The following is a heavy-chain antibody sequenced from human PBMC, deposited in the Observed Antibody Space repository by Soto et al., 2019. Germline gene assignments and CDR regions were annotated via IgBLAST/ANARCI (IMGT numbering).Heavy chain of an antibody. CDR1: GYTFTSYY. D-gene: IGHD5-18*01. J-gene: IGHJ6*02. Sequence: ASVKVSCKASGYTFTSYYIHWVRQAPGQGLEWMGIFNPTGDTASYAQKLQGRVTMTRDTSTGTAYMELGSLRSEDTAVYYCARGGRIVDTGIGYYYYHAMDVWGQGTTVTAP. CDR3: ARGGRIVDTGIGYYYYHAMDV. V-gene: IGHV1-46*01. CDR2: FNPTGDTA.